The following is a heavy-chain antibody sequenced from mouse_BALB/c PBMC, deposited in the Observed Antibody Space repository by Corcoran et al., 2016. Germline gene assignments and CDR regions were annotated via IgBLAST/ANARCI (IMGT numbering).Heavy chain of an antibody. CDR2: IDPANGNT. V-gene: IGHV14-3*02. CDR1: GFNIKDTY. J-gene: IGHJ3*01. CDR3: ARDTTEAY. D-gene: IGHD1-1*01. Sequence: EVQLQQSGAELVKPGASVKLTCTASGFNIKDTYMHWVKQRPEQGLEWIGRIDPANGNTKYDPKFQGKATITADTSSNTAYLQLSSLTSEDTAVYYCARDTTEAYWGQGTLVTVSA.